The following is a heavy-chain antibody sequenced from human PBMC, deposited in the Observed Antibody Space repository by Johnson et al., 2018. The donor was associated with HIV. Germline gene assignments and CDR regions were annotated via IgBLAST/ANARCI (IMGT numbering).Heavy chain of an antibody. D-gene: IGHD1-26*01. CDR1: GFSFSTYG. V-gene: IGHV3-33*01. Sequence: QVQLVESGGGVVQTGRSLRLSCASSGFSFSTYGMHWVRQAPGKGLEWVAIIWADGSNTYCADSVKGRFTISRDNSKNTLYLQMDSLRAEDTAVYYCARDHTNSGSYSTDAFDIWGQGTMVTVSS. CDR3: ARDHTNSGSYSTDAFDI. J-gene: IGHJ3*02. CDR2: IWADGSNT.